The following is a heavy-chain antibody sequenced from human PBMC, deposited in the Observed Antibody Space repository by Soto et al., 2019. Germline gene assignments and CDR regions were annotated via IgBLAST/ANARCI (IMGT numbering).Heavy chain of an antibody. Sequence: GASVKVSCKASGFTFTSSAVQWVRQARGQRLEWIGWIVVGSGNTNYAQKFQERVTITRDMSTSTAYMELSSLRSEDTAVYYCAAANSSSWYNYYYYGMDVWGQGTKVTVSS. D-gene: IGHD6-13*01. J-gene: IGHJ6*02. CDR1: GFTFTSSA. CDR2: IVVGSGNT. V-gene: IGHV1-58*01. CDR3: AAANSSSWYNYYYYGMDV.